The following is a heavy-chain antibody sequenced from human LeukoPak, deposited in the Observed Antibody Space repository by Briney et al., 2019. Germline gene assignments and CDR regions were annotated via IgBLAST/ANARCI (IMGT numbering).Heavy chain of an antibody. J-gene: IGHJ4*02. CDR3: ARDPENSYGDYVLSPRPPDDY. CDR1: GGSISSGGYY. CDR2: IYYSGST. D-gene: IGHD4-17*01. Sequence: SETLSLTCTVSGGSISSGGYYWSWIRQHPGKGLEWIGYIYYSGSTYYNPSLKSRVTISVDTSKNQFSLKLSSVTAADTAVYYCARDPENSYGDYVLSPRPPDDYWGQGTLVTVSS. V-gene: IGHV4-31*03.